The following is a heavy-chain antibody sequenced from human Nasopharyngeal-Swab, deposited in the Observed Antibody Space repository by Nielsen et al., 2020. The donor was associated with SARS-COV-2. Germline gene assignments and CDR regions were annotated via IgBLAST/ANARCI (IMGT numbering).Heavy chain of an antibody. CDR2: ISYDGSNK. D-gene: IGHD6-6*01. V-gene: IGHV3-30-3*01. CDR3: ARGAISSSSPYYYYGMDV. J-gene: IGHJ6*02. CDR1: GFTLSSYA. Sequence: GESLKISCAASGFTLSSYAMHWVRQAPGKGLEWVAVISYDGSNKYYADSVKGRFTISRDNSKNTLYLQMNSLRAEDTAVYYCARGAISSSSPYYYYGMDVWGQGTTVTVSS.